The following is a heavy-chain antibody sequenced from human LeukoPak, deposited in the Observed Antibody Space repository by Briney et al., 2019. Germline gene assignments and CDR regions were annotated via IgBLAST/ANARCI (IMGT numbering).Heavy chain of an antibody. CDR2: VDPEDGET. CDR1: GYTFTDYY. Sequence: ASVKVSCKVSGYTFTDYYMLWVQQAPGKGLEWMGLVDPEDGETIYAEKFQGRVTITADTSTDTPYMELSSLRSEDTAVYYCARISGSGRGDAFDIWGQGTMVTVSS. D-gene: IGHD3-10*01. CDR3: ARISGSGRGDAFDI. J-gene: IGHJ3*02. V-gene: IGHV1-69-2*01.